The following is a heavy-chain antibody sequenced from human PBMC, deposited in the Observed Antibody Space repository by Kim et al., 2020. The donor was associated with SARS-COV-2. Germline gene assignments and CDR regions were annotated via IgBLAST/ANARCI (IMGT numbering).Heavy chain of an antibody. CDR1: GFTFSSYS. CDR2: ISSSSSYI. D-gene: IGHD6-19*01. CDR3: AREGSSGWYGPSDY. V-gene: IGHV3-21*01. J-gene: IGHJ4*02. Sequence: GGSLRLSCAASGFTFSSYSMNWVRQAPGKGLEWVSSISSSSSYIYYADSVKGRFTISRDNAKNSLYLQMNSLRAEDTAVYYCAREGSSGWYGPSDYCGQGTLVTVSA.